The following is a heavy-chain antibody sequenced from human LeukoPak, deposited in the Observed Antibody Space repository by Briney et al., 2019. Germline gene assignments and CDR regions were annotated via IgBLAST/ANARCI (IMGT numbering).Heavy chain of an antibody. CDR1: GGTFSSYA. CDR2: IIPIFGTA. CDR3: ASDKVESSYDFWSGYYTVVIDY. J-gene: IGHJ4*02. V-gene: IGHV1-69*05. Sequence: SVKVSCKASGGTFSSYAISWVRQAPGQGLEWMGGIIPIFGTANYAQKFQGRVTITTDESTSTAYMELSSLRSEDTAVYYCASDKVESSYDFWSGYYTVVIDYWGQGTLVTVSS. D-gene: IGHD3-3*01.